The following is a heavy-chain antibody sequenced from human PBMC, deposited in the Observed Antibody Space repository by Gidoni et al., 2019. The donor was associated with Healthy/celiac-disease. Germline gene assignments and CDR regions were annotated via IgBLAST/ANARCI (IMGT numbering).Heavy chain of an antibody. CDR1: GYTFTSYY. J-gene: IGHJ4*02. V-gene: IGHV1-46*01. D-gene: IGHD4-17*01. Sequence: QVQLVQSAAEVKKPAASVKVSCKASGYTFTSYYMHWVRQAPVQGLEWMGIINPSGGSRSDGQKFQGRVTMTRYTTTSTDYMELRSLRTEDTAVDYCAGGVDYGDYLGCCDYWGQGTLVTVSS. CDR3: AGGVDYGDYLGCCDY. CDR2: INPSGGSR.